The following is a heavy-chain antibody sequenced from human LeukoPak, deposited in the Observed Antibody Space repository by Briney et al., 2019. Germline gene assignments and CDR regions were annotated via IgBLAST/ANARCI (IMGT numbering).Heavy chain of an antibody. J-gene: IGHJ6*03. V-gene: IGHV3-7*01. Sequence: GGSLRLSCAASGFTFSSYWMSWVRQAPGKGLEWVANIKQDGSEKYYVDSVKGRFTISRDNAKNSLYLQMNSLRAEDTAVYYCARDLSYSSSWYYYYYYYYYMDVWGKGTTVTISS. CDR2: IKQDGSEK. CDR1: GFTFSSYW. CDR3: ARDLSYSSSWYYYYYYYYYMDV. D-gene: IGHD6-13*01.